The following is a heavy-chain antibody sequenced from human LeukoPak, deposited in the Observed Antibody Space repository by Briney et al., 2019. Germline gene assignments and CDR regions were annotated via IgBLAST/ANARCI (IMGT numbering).Heavy chain of an antibody. D-gene: IGHD2/OR15-2a*01. J-gene: IGHJ4*02. Sequence: PGGSLRLSCAASGFTFSSYAMSWVRQAPGKGLEWVSAISGSGGSTYYADSVKGRFTISRDNSKNTLYLQMNSLRAEDTAVYYCAKDLGFPGKLLYFDYWAREPWSPSPQ. V-gene: IGHV3-23*01. CDR2: ISGSGGST. CDR3: AKDLGFPGKLLYFDY. CDR1: GFTFSSYA.